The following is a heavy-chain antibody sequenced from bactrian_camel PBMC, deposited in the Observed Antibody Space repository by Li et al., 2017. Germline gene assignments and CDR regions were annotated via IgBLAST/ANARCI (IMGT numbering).Heavy chain of an antibody. V-gene: IGHV3S53*01. CDR1: GNTYALYY. CDR2: IRQSKRT. J-gene: IGHJ4*01. Sequence: HVQLVESGGASVETGGSLTLSCTFSGNTYALYYMAWFRQTPGGQREGVAHIRQSKRTQYADSVKGRFTISQDNAKNTLYLQMNSLRPEDTAMYYWAARTGATWSLSLGASDYNHWGQGTQVTVS. D-gene: IGHD2*01. CDR3: AARTGATWSLSLGASDYNH.